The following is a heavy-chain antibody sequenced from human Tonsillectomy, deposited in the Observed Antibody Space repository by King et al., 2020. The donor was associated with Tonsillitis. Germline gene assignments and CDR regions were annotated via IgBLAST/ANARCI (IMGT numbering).Heavy chain of an antibody. D-gene: IGHD3-22*01. J-gene: IGHJ5*02. Sequence: VQLVESGGGLVQPGGSLRLSCAASGFTFSRYWMHWVRQAPGKGLVWVSRINSDGSSTNYADSVKGRFIISRDNAENTLYLQMNSLRAEDTAVYYCARDPYYYDSSGYHTRDNWFDPWGQGTLVTVSS. CDR2: INSDGSST. V-gene: IGHV3-74*01. CDR3: ARDPYYYDSSGYHTRDNWFDP. CDR1: GFTFSRYW.